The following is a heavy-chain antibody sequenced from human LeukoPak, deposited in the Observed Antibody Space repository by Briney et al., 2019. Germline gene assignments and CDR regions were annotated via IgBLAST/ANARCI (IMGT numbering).Heavy chain of an antibody. V-gene: IGHV5-51*01. J-gene: IGHJ6*03. Sequence: GESLKISCKGSGYSFTSYWIGWVRQMPGKGLEWMGIIYPGDSDTRYSPSFQGQVTISADKSISTAYLQWSSLKASDTAMYYCARRAGPSPPYYYYYMDVWGKGTTVTVSS. CDR1: GYSFTSYW. CDR3: ARRAGPSPPYYYYYMDV. CDR2: IYPGDSDT.